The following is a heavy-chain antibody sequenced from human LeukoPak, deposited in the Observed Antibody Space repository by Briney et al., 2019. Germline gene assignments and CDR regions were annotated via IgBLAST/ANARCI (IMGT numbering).Heavy chain of an antibody. Sequence: GGSLRLSCAASGFTFSSYGMHWVRQAPGKGLEWVSVIYSGGSTHYADSVEGRITISRDNSKNTLFLQMNSLRAEDTAVYYCARGGSYPNDPFDIWGQGTMVTV. CDR2: IYSGGST. J-gene: IGHJ3*02. CDR3: ARGGSYPNDPFDI. V-gene: IGHV3-53*01. CDR1: GFTFSSYG. D-gene: IGHD1-26*01.